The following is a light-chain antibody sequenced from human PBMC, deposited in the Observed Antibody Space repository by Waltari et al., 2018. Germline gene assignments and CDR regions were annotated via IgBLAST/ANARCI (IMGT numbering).Light chain of an antibody. CDR3: QQYEDEST. Sequence: DVQMTQSPSSLSASVGDRVTITCQASQDIKTYLNWYQQKSGKAPKVVIYDVSHLATGVPSRFSGTGYGTQFTLTISSLQPEDIATYYCQQYEDESTFGGGTKVDI. CDR2: DVS. J-gene: IGKJ4*01. V-gene: IGKV1-33*01. CDR1: QDIKTY.